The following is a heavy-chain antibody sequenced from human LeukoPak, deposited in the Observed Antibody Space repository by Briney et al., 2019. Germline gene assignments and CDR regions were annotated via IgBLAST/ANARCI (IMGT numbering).Heavy chain of an antibody. CDR3: AKDCTAMVMGDAFDI. CDR2: ISSSGSTI. CDR1: GFTFSDYY. D-gene: IGHD5-18*01. V-gene: IGHV3-11*01. J-gene: IGHJ3*02. Sequence: PGGSLRLSCAASGFTFSDYYMSWIRQAPGKGLEWVSYISSSGSTIYYADSVKGRFTISRDNSKNTLYLQMNSLRAEDTAVYYCAKDCTAMVMGDAFDIWGQGTMVTVSS.